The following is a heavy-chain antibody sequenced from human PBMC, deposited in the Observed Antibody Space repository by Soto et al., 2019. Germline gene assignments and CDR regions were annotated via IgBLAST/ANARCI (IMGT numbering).Heavy chain of an antibody. V-gene: IGHV4-30-4*01. CDR1: GGSISSGDYY. J-gene: IGHJ4*02. CDR2: IYYSGST. D-gene: IGHD5-12*01. CDR3: ARVPSYSGFLLYYFDY. Sequence: QVQLQESGPGLVKPSQTLSLTCTVSGGSISSGDYYWTWIRQPPGKGLEWTGYIYYSGSTYYNPSLKSRVTISVDTSKNQFSLKLSSVTAADTAVYYCARVPSYSGFLLYYFDYWGQGTLVTVSS.